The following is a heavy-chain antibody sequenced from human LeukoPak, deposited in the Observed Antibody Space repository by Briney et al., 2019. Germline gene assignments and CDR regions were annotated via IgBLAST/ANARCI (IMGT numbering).Heavy chain of an antibody. V-gene: IGHV4-59*01. Sequence: SETLSLTCTVSGGSISSYYWSWIRQPPGKGLEWIGYIYYSGSTNYNPSLKSRVTISVDTSKSQFSLQLGSVTAADTAVYYCARGPTRYYFDYWGQGTLVTVSS. CDR3: ARGPTRYYFDY. CDR1: GGSISSYY. J-gene: IGHJ4*02. CDR2: IYYSGST.